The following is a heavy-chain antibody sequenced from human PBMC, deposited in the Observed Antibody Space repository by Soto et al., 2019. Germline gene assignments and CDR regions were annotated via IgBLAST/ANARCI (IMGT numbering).Heavy chain of an antibody. V-gene: IGHV4-59*08. Sequence: QVQLQESGPGLVKPSETLSLTCTVSGGSISSHYWSWIRQPPGKGLEWIGYIYYSVSTNSNPSLKSLRTISTDTSKNPFSLELSTVTAADTAVYYCARHVRHGVGGHFDYWGQGTLVTVSS. D-gene: IGHD1-26*01. CDR3: ARHVRHGVGGHFDY. J-gene: IGHJ4*02. CDR1: GGSISSHY. CDR2: IYYSVST.